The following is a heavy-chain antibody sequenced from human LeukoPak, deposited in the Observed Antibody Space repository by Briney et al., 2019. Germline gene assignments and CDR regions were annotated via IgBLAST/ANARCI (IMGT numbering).Heavy chain of an antibody. CDR3: ARASQYYDFWSGYSPFDY. J-gene: IGHJ4*02. CDR1: GGTFSSYA. CDR2: IIPIFGTA. Sequence: SVKVSCKASGGTFSSYAISWVRQAPGQGLEWMGGIIPIFGTASYAQKFQGRVTITADESTSTAYMELSSLRSEDTAVYYCARASQYYDFWSGYSPFDYWGQGTLVTVSS. V-gene: IGHV1-69*13. D-gene: IGHD3-3*01.